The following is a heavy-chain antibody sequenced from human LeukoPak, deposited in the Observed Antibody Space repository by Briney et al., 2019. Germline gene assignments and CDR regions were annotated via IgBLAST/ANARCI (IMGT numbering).Heavy chain of an antibody. CDR3: ARDLFVGATTAFDY. CDR1: GYTFTGYY. Sequence: ASVKVSCKASGYTFTGYYMHWVRQAPGQGLEWMGWINPNSGGTNYAQKFQGRVTMTGDTSISTAYMELSRLRSDDTAVYYCARDLFVGATTAFDYWGQGTLVTVSS. V-gene: IGHV1-2*02. D-gene: IGHD1-26*01. CDR2: INPNSGGT. J-gene: IGHJ4*02.